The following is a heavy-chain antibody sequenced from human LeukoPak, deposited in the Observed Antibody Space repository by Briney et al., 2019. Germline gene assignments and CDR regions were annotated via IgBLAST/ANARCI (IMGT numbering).Heavy chain of an antibody. V-gene: IGHV3-30-3*01. D-gene: IGHD3-10*01. CDR2: ISYDGSNK. CDR3: ARSEFDYYYYGMDV. J-gene: IGHJ6*02. CDR1: GFTFSSYA. Sequence: PGGSLRLSCAASGFTFSSYAMHWVRQAPGKGLEWVAVISYDGSNKYYADSVKGRFTISRDNSKNTLYLQMNSLRAEDTAVYYCARSEFDYYYYGMDVWGQGTTVTVSS.